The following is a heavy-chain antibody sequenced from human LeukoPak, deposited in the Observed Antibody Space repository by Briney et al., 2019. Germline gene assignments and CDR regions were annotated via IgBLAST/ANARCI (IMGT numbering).Heavy chain of an antibody. CDR1: EVTFSPYS. Sequence: AGGSLRLSCAGSEVTFSPYSLNWVRQAPGKGLEWVSSISYSSRYIYYGDSVKGRFTISRDNAKNSLYLQMNSLRADDTAVYYCASGRVVQQLVLGAFDVWGQGTMVTVSS. CDR3: ASGRVVQQLVLGAFDV. CDR2: ISYSSRYI. J-gene: IGHJ3*01. V-gene: IGHV3-21*01. D-gene: IGHD6-13*01.